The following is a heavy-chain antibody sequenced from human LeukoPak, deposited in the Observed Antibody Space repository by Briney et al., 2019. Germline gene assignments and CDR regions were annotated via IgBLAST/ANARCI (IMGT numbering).Heavy chain of an antibody. Sequence: GGSLKLSXAASGFTFCGSAMHWVRHAPGKGREWLGRTRSKANSYETAYAASVKGRFTISRDDSKNTAYLQMNSLKTEDTAVYYCTTNDYYYDSSGYYYVDYWGQGTLVTVSS. D-gene: IGHD3-22*01. CDR3: TTNDYYYDSSGYYYVDY. CDR2: TRSKANSYET. V-gene: IGHV3-73*01. CDR1: GFTFCGSA. J-gene: IGHJ4*02.